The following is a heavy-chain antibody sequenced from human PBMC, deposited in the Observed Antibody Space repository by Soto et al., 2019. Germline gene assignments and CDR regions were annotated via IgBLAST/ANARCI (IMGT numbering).Heavy chain of an antibody. CDR3: ARYRATVLTTYKYYYYGMDV. Sequence: PSETLSLTCTVSGGSISSYYWSWIRQAPGKVLEWIGYIYYSGSTNYNPSLKSRVTISVDTSKNQFSLKLSAVTAAYTAVYYCARYRATVLTTYKYYYYGMDVWGQGTTVTVSS. D-gene: IGHD1-26*01. V-gene: IGHV4-59*01. J-gene: IGHJ6*02. CDR2: IYYSGST. CDR1: GGSISSYY.